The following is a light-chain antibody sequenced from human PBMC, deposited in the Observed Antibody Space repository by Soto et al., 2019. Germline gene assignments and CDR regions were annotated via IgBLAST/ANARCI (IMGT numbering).Light chain of an antibody. CDR2: AAS. Sequence: EIQVSLSPNSLSASVGDRVTITCLSSQSISSYLNWYQQKPGKAPKLLIYAASSLQSGVPSRFSGSGSGTDFALSISSLQPEDVATYYCQKYNSAPWTFGQGTKADIK. CDR1: QSISSY. V-gene: IGKV1-39*01. J-gene: IGKJ1*01. CDR3: QKYNSAPWT.